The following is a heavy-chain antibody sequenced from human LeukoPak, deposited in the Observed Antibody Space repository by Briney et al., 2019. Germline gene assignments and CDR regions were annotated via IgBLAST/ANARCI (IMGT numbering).Heavy chain of an antibody. Sequence: GGSLRLSCAASGFTFSDYYMSWIRQAPGKGLEWVSYISSSGSTIYYADSVKGRFTISRDNAKNSLYLQMNSLRAEDTAVYYCARGRVKGYAGTTTSDYWGQGTLVTVSS. V-gene: IGHV3-11*04. CDR3: ARGRVKGYAGTTTSDY. D-gene: IGHD1-7*01. CDR1: GFTFSDYY. J-gene: IGHJ4*02. CDR2: ISSSGSTI.